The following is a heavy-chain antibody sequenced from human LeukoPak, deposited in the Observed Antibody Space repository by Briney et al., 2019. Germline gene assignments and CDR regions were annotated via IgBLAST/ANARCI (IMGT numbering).Heavy chain of an antibody. CDR1: GGSISSSSYY. J-gene: IGHJ4*02. V-gene: IGHV4-39*01. CDR3: ARLPSDCYFDY. Sequence: SETLSLTCTVSGGSISSSSYYWGWIRQPPGKGLEWIGSIYYSGSTYYNPSLKSRVTISVDTSKNQFSLKLISVTAADTAVYYCARLPSDCYFDYWGQGTLVTVSS. D-gene: IGHD2-21*01. CDR2: IYYSGST.